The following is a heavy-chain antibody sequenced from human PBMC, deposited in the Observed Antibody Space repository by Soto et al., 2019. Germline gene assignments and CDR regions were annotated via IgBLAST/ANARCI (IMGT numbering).Heavy chain of an antibody. Sequence: SGKVSCKASVFTFTSSAVQWVRQARGQRLEWIGWIVVGSGNTNYAQKFQERVTITRDMSTSTVYMELSSLRSEDTAVYYCAKDGDCGGDCYLVWYFDLWGRGTLVTVSS. J-gene: IGHJ2*01. CDR2: IVVGSGNT. D-gene: IGHD2-21*02. CDR3: AKDGDCGGDCYLVWYFDL. CDR1: VFTFTSSA. V-gene: IGHV1-58*01.